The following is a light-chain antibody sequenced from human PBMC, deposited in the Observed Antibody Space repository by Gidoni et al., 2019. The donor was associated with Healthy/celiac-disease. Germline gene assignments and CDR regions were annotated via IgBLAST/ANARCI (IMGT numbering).Light chain of an antibody. CDR3: QKYNSALGT. J-gene: IGKJ1*01. CDR1: QGISNY. CDR2: AAS. Sequence: DIQMTQSPSSLPASVGDRVTITCRASQGISNYLAWYQQKPGKVPKLLIYAASTLQSGVPSRFSGSGSGTDFTLTISSLQPEDVATYYCQKYNSALGTFXQXTKVEIK. V-gene: IGKV1-27*01.